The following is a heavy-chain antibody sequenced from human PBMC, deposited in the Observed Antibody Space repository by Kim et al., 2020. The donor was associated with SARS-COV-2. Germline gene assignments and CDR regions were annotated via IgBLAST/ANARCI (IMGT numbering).Heavy chain of an antibody. D-gene: IGHD6-13*01. Sequence: VKGRLTITRDNAKNSLYLQMNSLRAEDTAVYYCARDMAAAGTNYYYYGMDVWGQGTTVTVSS. J-gene: IGHJ6*02. V-gene: IGHV3-11*06. CDR3: ARDMAAAGTNYYYYGMDV.